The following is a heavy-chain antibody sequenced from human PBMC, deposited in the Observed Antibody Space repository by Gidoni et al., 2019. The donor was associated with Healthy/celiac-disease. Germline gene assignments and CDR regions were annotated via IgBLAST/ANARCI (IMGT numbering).Heavy chain of an antibody. Sequence: QVQLVESGGGLVKPGGSLRLPWAPSGSTFRAYYRTWSRQAPGKGLEWVSYISSSGSTIYYADSVKGRFTISRDNAKNSLYLQMNSLRAEDTAVYYCARDIGAAGPHRYWGQGTLVTVSS. D-gene: IGHD6-13*01. CDR2: ISSSGSTI. V-gene: IGHV3-11*01. CDR3: ARDIGAAGPHRY. CDR1: GSTFRAYY. J-gene: IGHJ4*02.